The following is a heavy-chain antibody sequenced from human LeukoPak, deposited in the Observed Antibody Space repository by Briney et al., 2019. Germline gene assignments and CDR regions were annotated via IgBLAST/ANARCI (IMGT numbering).Heavy chain of an antibody. V-gene: IGHV3-21*01. CDR1: GFILSSYS. CDR2: ISSSSSYI. J-gene: IGHJ6*02. Sequence: ACSLRLSCAASGFILSSYSMNWVRQAPGKGLVSVSSISSSSSYIDYADSVKGRFTISRDNAKNSLYLQMNSLRAEDTAVYYCARGGYYYYYGMDVWGQGTTVTVSS. CDR3: ARGGYYYYYGMDV.